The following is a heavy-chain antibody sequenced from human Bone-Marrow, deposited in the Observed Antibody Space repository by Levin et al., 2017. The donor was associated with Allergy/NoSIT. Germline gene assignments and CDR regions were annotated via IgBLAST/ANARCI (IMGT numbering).Heavy chain of an antibody. CDR3: VSYRDGPYIHIAY. CDR1: GFTFSSYA. Sequence: GESLKISCVVSGFTFSSYAMSWIRQTPDKGLVWISIISGNSRTIYYADSVRGRFTISRDNSKNTLYLQMNSLSAQDTALYYCVSYRDGPYIHIAYWGQGTLVTVSS. D-gene: IGHD3-16*02. J-gene: IGHJ4*02. CDR2: ISGNSRTI. V-gene: IGHV3-23*01.